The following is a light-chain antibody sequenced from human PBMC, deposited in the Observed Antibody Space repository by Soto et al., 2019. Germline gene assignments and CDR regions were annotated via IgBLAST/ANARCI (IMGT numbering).Light chain of an antibody. V-gene: IGLV2-14*01. J-gene: IGLJ3*02. CDR3: SSYTGSSTLV. CDR1: SSDVGLYNY. CDR2: EVS. Sequence: QSALTQPASVSGSPGQSITISCTGTSSDVGLYNYVSWYQQHQGKAPKLMIYEVSNRPSGVSNRFSCSKSGNTAYLTISGLQAEDEADYYCSSYTGSSTLVFGGGTNLTVL.